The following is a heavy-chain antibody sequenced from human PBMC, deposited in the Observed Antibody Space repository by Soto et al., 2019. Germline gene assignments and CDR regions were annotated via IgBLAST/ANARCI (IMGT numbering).Heavy chain of an antibody. V-gene: IGHV4-59*01. Sequence: PSETLSLTCTVSGGSISSYYWSWIRQPPGKGLEWIGYIYYSGSTNYNPSLKSRVTISVDTSKNQFSLKLSSVTAADTAVYYCARGGSGVVVAATPEFGAFDIWGQGTMVTVSS. CDR2: IYYSGST. J-gene: IGHJ3*02. D-gene: IGHD2-15*01. CDR1: GGSISSYY. CDR3: ARGGSGVVVAATPEFGAFDI.